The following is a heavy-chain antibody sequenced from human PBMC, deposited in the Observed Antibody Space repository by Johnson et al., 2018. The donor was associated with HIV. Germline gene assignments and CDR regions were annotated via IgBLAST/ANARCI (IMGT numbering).Heavy chain of an antibody. Sequence: MMLVESGGAVVQPGGSLRLSCAASGFTFSSYDMHWVRQATGKGLEWVSAIGTAGNTYYPGSVKGRFTISRENAKNSLYLQMNSLRAGDTAVYYCARVSSGGAFDIWGQGTMVTVSS. J-gene: IGHJ3*02. CDR1: GFTFSSYD. CDR2: IGTAGNT. D-gene: IGHD3-22*01. V-gene: IGHV3-13*01. CDR3: ARVSSGGAFDI.